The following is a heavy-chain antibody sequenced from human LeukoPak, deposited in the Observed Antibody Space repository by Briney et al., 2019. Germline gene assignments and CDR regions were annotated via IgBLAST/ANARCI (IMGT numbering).Heavy chain of an antibody. Sequence: GGSLRLSCAASGFPFSNYWMAWVRQVPGKGLEWVASIKQDGGGNFYVDSVKGRFTISRDNAKNSLYLQMNSLRAEDMAVYYCARVAVPGTYDYWGQGTLVTVSS. CDR3: ARVAVPGTYDY. J-gene: IGHJ4*02. V-gene: IGHV3-7*01. CDR2: IKQDGGGN. D-gene: IGHD6-19*01. CDR1: GFPFSNYW.